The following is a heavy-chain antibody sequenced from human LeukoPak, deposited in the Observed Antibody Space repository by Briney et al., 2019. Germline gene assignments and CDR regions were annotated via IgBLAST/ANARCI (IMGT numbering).Heavy chain of an antibody. Sequence: ASVKVSCKASGYTFTGYYMHWVRQAPGQGLEWMGWINPNSGGTNYAQKFQGRVTMTRDTSISTAYMKLSRLRSDDTAVYYCASEDNWNDVSYYFDYWGQGTLVTVSS. CDR1: GYTFTGYY. CDR3: ASEDNWNDVSYYFDY. J-gene: IGHJ4*02. CDR2: INPNSGGT. V-gene: IGHV1-2*02. D-gene: IGHD1-20*01.